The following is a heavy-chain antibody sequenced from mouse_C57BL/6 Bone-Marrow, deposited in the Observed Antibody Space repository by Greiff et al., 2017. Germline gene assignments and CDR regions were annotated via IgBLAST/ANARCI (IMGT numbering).Heavy chain of an antibody. CDR3: ARYESWFAY. CDR1: GYTFTSYW. D-gene: IGHD2-12*01. CDR2: IDPSDSYT. Sequence: QVQLQQPGAELVRPGTSVKLSCKASGYTFTSYWMHWVKQRPGQGLEWIGVIDPSDSYTNYNQKFKGKATLTVATSSSTAYMQLSSLTSEDSAGYYCARYESWFAYWGQGTLVTVSA. J-gene: IGHJ3*01. V-gene: IGHV1-59*01.